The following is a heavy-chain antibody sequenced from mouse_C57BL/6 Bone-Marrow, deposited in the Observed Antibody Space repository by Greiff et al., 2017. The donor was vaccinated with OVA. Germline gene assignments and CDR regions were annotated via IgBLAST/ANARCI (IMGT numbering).Heavy chain of an antibody. CDR1: GFTFNTYA. CDR2: IRSKSSNYAT. Sequence: EVQLVESGGGLVQPKGSLKPSCAASGFTFNTYAMPWVRQAPGKGLEWVARIRSKSSNYATYYADSVKDRFTISRDDSQSMLYLQMNNLKTEDTAMYYCVRDRDGSSYWYFDVWGTGTTVTVSS. CDR3: VRDRDGSSYWYFDV. D-gene: IGHD1-1*01. J-gene: IGHJ1*03. V-gene: IGHV10-3*01.